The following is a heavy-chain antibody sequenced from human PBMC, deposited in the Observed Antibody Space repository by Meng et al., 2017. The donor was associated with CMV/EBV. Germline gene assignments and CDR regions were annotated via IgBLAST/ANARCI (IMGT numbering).Heavy chain of an antibody. V-gene: IGHV4-61*02. CDR3: ASVQGLGVS. CDR2: IYTSGST. Sequence: VPRRDSVPGVVPASQTRSLTCTGSGGSSSSGSYYWSWIRQPAGKGLEWIGRIYTSGSTNYNPSLKSRVTISVDTSKNQFSLKLSSVTAADTAVYYCASVQGLGVSWGQGTLVTVSS. J-gene: IGHJ4*02. D-gene: IGHD3-10*01. CDR1: GGSSSSGSYY.